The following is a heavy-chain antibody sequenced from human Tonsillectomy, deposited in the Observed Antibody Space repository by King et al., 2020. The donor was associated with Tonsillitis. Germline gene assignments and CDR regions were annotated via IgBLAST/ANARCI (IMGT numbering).Heavy chain of an antibody. V-gene: IGHV3-23*04. CDR2: ISGSGGST. CDR3: AKDYFRSSSYYYGMDV. D-gene: IGHD2/OR15-2a*01. Sequence: VQLVESGGGLVQPGGSLRLSCAASGFTSSSYAMSWVRQAPGKGLERVSAISGSGGSTYYADSVKGRFTISRDNSKNTLYLQMNSLRAEDTAVYYCAKDYFRSSSYYYGMDVWGQGTTVTVSS. J-gene: IGHJ6*02. CDR1: GFTSSSYA.